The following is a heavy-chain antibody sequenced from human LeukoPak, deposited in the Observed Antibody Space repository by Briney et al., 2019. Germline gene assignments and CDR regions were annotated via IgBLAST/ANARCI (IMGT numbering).Heavy chain of an antibody. Sequence: GGSLRLSCAASGFTFSSYSMNWVRQAPGKGLEWVSSISSSSSYIYYADSVKGRFTISRDNSKNTLYLQMNSLRAEDTAVYYCAKGHAFDIWGQGTMVTVSS. CDR3: AKGHAFDI. J-gene: IGHJ3*02. CDR1: GFTFSSYS. V-gene: IGHV3-21*01. CDR2: ISSSSSYI.